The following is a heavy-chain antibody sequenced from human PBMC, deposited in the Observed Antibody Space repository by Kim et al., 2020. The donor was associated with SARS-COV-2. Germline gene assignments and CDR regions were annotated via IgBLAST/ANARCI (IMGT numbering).Heavy chain of an antibody. V-gene: IGHV4-34*01. CDR1: GGSFSGYY. CDR3: ARGHNYCDY. Sequence: SETLSLTCAVYGGSFSGYYWSWIRQPPGKGLEWIGDINHSGSPNYNPSLKSRVPIPVDTYKNQFSLKLSSVTAADTAVYYCARGHNYCDYWGQGTLVTVSS. CDR2: INHSGSP. J-gene: IGHJ4*02.